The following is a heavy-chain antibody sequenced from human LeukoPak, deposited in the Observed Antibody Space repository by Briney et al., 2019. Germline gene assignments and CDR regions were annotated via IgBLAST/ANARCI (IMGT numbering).Heavy chain of an antibody. CDR1: GFTFSSYA. CDR2: ITGSGGST. D-gene: IGHD2-15*01. Sequence: GGSLRLSCAASGFTFSSYAMSWVRQAPGKGLEWVSAITGSGGSTYYADSVKGRFAISRGNSKNTLYLQMNSLRAEDTAVYYCAKVGGAVAPPYYFDYWGQGTLVTVSS. CDR3: AKVGGAVAPPYYFDY. V-gene: IGHV3-23*01. J-gene: IGHJ4*02.